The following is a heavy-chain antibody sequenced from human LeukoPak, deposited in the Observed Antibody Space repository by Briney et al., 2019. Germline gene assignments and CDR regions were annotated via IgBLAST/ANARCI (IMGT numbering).Heavy chain of an antibody. V-gene: IGHV1-18*01. CDR2: ISGCNGNT. J-gene: IGHJ5*02. CDR3: ARDGRHRYYYDSSGFYGSWFDP. CDR1: GYTFTSYG. Sequence: ASVTVSCKASGYTFTSYGISWVRQAPGQGLEWMGWISGCNGNTKYAQKLQGRVTMTTDTSTTTAYMELRSLRSDDTAVYYCARDGRHRYYYDSSGFYGSWFDPWGQGTLVTVSS. D-gene: IGHD3-22*01.